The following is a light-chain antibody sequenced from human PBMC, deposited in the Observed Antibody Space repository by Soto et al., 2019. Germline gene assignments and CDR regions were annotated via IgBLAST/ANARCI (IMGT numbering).Light chain of an antibody. Sequence: SQRAHSPSDRSSSMGNRVTITCRASQSISSWLSWYQQKPGKPPKLLIYKASSLEYGVPSRFSGSGSWTEFTFTISSGKPDDFATPYWKDSARYLWAFAEGTKVDIK. CDR1: QSISSW. CDR3: KDSARYLWA. CDR2: KAS. V-gene: IGKV1-5*03. J-gene: IGKJ1*01.